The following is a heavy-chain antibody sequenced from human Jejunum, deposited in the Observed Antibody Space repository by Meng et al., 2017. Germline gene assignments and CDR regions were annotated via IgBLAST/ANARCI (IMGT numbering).Heavy chain of an antibody. CDR3: ARAYGDNRIGS. Sequence: EAELVEFGGGLVQPGGSLSLSCVASGFTGSSSYMSWVRQAPGKGLEWVSVIYAGGTTVYADSVKGRFTISRDSSRNTLYLQMNSLRTEDTAVYYCARAYGDNRIGSWGQGTLVTVSS. V-gene: IGHV3-66*02. D-gene: IGHD4-17*01. J-gene: IGHJ5*01. CDR1: GFTGSSSY. CDR2: IYAGGTT.